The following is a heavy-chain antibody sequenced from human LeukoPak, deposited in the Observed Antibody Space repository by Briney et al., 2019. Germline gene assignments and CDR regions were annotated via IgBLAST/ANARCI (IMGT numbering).Heavy chain of an antibody. CDR2: ISGSGGST. D-gene: IGHD2-2*01. CDR1: GFTFSSYA. Sequence: GGSLRLSCAASGFTFSSYAMSWVRQAPGKGLEWVSAISGSGGSTYYADSVRGRFTISRDNSKNTLYLQMNSLRAEDTAVYYCAKVLSAVVPAAIFDYWGQGTLVTVSS. CDR3: AKVLSAVVPAAIFDY. J-gene: IGHJ4*02. V-gene: IGHV3-23*01.